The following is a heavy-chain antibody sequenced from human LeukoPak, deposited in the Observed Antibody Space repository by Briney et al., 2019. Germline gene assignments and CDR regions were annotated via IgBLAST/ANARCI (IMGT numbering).Heavy chain of an antibody. Sequence: SSETLSLTCAVSGGSISGPNWWSWVRQPPGKGLEWIGEIYHSGSTNYNPSLKSRVTISVDKSKNQFSLKLSSVAAADTAVYYCARLSGSYWGAFDIWGQGTKVTVSS. J-gene: IGHJ3*02. CDR2: IYHSGST. CDR1: GGSISGPNW. V-gene: IGHV4-4*02. D-gene: IGHD1-26*01. CDR3: ARLSGSYWGAFDI.